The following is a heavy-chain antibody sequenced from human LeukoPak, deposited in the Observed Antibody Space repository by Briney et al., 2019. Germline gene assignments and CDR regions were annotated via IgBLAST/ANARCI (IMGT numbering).Heavy chain of an antibody. CDR2: IRSKANSYAT. D-gene: IGHD3-22*01. CDR3: TRRQTDDSSGYYGY. J-gene: IGHJ4*02. Sequence: GGSLRLSCAASGFTFSGSAMHWVRQASGKGLEWVGRIRSKANSYATAYAASVKGRFTISRDDSKSTAYLQMNSLKTEDTAVYYCTRRQTDDSSGYYGYWGQGTLVTVSS. V-gene: IGHV3-73*01. CDR1: GFTFSGSA.